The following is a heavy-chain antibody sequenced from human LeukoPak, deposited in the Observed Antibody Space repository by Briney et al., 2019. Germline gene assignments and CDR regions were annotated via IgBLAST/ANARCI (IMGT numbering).Heavy chain of an antibody. V-gene: IGHV4-59*01. J-gene: IGHJ4*02. D-gene: IGHD5-24*01. Sequence: SETLSLTCTVSGASISTYHWSWIRQPPGKGLEWIGYIYYSGSTNYNPSLKSRVTISVDTSKNQFSLKLSSVTAADTAVYYCAAVEMPTTGAFDYWGQGTVVTVSS. CDR2: IYYSGST. CDR1: GASISTYH. CDR3: AAVEMPTTGAFDY.